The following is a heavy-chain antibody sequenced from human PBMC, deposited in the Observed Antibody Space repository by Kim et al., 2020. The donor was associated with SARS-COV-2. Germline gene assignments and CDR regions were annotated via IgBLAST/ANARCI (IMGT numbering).Heavy chain of an antibody. V-gene: IGHV4-39*02. D-gene: IGHD3-10*01. J-gene: IGHJ6*02. Sequence: SETLSLTCTVSGGSISSSSYYWGWIRQPPGKGLEWIGSIYYSGSTYYNPSLKGRVTISVDTSKNQFSLKLSSVTAADTAVYYCAREGPEGLWFGVVDVWGQGTTVTVSS. CDR2: IYYSGST. CDR3: AREGPEGLWFGVVDV. CDR1: GGSISSSSYY.